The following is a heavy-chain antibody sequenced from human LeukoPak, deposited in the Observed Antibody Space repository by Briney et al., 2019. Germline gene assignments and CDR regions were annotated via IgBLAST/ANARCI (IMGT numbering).Heavy chain of an antibody. CDR1: GGTFSSYA. V-gene: IGHV1-46*01. J-gene: IGHJ4*02. CDR3: ARAGTTVVSTAYY. CDR2: INPSGGST. Sequence: ASVKVSCKASGGTFSSYAISWVRQAPGQGLEWMGIINPSGGSTSYAQKFQGRLTMTRDTSTRTVYMELSSLRSEDTAVYYCARAGTTVVSTAYYWGQGTLVTVSS. D-gene: IGHD4-23*01.